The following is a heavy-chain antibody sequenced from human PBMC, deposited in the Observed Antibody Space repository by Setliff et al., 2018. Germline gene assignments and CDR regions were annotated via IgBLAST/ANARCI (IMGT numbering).Heavy chain of an antibody. CDR1: GGTFSSYA. V-gene: IGHV1-69*05. CDR3: AKCGGDHCCPLYSYRYMDA. D-gene: IGHD2-21*02. Sequence: SVKVSCKASGGTFSSYAISWARQAPGQGLEWMGGIIPIFGTANYAQKFQGRVTITTDESTSTAYMELSSLRSEDTAIYYCAKCGGDHCCPLYSYRYMDAWGKGTSVTVSS. CDR2: IIPIFGTA. J-gene: IGHJ6*03.